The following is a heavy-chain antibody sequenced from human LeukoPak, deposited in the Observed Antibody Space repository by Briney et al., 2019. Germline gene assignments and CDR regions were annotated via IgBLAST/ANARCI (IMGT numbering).Heavy chain of an antibody. CDR2: ISPYNGRT. CDR1: GYTFTNYG. V-gene: IGHV1-18*01. D-gene: IGHD7-27*01. J-gene: IGHJ4*02. Sequence: ASVTVSCTTSGYTFTNYGMTWVRQAPGQGLEWMGWISPYNGRTHSAQKFQDRVTMTTDTSASTAYMELRNLISNDTAIYFCARTTNSGDEDFWGQGTLVTVSS. CDR3: ARTTNSGDEDF.